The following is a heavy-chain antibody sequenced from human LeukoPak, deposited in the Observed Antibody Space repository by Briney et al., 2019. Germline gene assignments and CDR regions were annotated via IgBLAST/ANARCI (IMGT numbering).Heavy chain of an antibody. CDR2: IYYSGST. V-gene: IGHV4-59*01. J-gene: IGHJ5*02. D-gene: IGHD2-2*01. Sequence: SSETLSLTCTVSGGSISSYYWNWIRQPPGKGLEWVGYIYYSGSTNYNPSLKCRVTISVDTSKNQFSLKLSSVTAADTAVYYCARGHSEYQLLSESWFDPWGQGTLVTVSS. CDR3: ARGHSEYQLLSESWFDP. CDR1: GGSISSYY.